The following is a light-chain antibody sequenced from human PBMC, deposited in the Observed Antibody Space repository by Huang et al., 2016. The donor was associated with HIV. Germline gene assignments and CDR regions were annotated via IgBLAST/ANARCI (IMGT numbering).Light chain of an antibody. J-gene: IGKJ1*01. CDR2: AAS. CDR3: QQYYNTPPT. Sequence: DIQMTQSPSSLSASVGDRVTITCRASQDIRNLLAWYQQKPGKAPEVLLYAASRSQSGVPPRFSVSGSGTDYTLTISSLQPEDFATYHCQQYYNTPPTFGQGTKVENK. CDR1: QDIRNL. V-gene: IGKV1-NL1*01.